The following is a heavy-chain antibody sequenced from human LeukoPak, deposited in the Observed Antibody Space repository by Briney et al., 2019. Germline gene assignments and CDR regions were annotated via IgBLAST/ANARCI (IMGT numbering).Heavy chain of an antibody. CDR1: GFSFSSYG. Sequence: PGGSLRLSCAASGFSFSSYGMHWVRQAPGKGLEWVAVIAYDGSHTYYADSVKGRFTISRDNSKNTLYLQMNSLRPEDTAVYYCVKGPDYYDSSGYLATFVYWGQGTGVSVSS. V-gene: IGHV3-30*18. CDR2: IAYDGSHT. J-gene: IGHJ4*02. CDR3: VKGPDYYDSSGYLATFVY. D-gene: IGHD3-22*01.